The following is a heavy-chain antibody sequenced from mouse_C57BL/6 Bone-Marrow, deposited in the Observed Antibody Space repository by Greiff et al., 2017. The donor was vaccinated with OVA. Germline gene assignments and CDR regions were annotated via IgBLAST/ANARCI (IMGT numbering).Heavy chain of an antibody. CDR3: ARRIYDGYYVFAY. J-gene: IGHJ3*01. D-gene: IGHD2-3*01. V-gene: IGHV1-64*01. CDR1: GYTFTSYW. Sequence: QVQLQQPGAELVKPGASVKLSCKASGYTFTSYWMHWVKQRPGQGLEWIGMIHPNSGSTNYNEKFKSKATLTVDKSSSTAYMQLSSLTSEDSAVYYCARRIYDGYYVFAYWGQGTLVTVSA. CDR2: IHPNSGST.